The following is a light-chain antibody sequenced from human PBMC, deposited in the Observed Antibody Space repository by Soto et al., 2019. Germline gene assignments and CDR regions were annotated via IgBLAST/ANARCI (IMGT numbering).Light chain of an antibody. Sequence: DIQMTQSPSSLSASVGDRVTITRRASQSINTYLNWYQQKPGQAPKLLIHSTSTLQSGVPSRFSGSGSGTDFTLTISSLQPDDFATYYCQQSYSTPPCTFGQGTKLEIK. CDR2: STS. CDR3: QQSYSTPPCT. CDR1: QSINTY. V-gene: IGKV1-39*01. J-gene: IGKJ2*02.